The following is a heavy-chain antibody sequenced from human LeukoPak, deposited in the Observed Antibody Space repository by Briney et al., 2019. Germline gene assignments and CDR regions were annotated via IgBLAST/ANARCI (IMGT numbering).Heavy chain of an antibody. V-gene: IGHV1-2*02. J-gene: IGHJ3*02. D-gene: IGHD6-19*01. CDR2: INPNSGGT. Sequence: ASVKVSCKPSGYTFTGYYIQWVRQAPGQGLEWMGWINPNSGGTNYAQKFQGRVTMTRDTSISTAYMELSRLRSDDTAVYYCARDFSGWYYLDAFDIWGQGTMVTVSS. CDR1: GYTFTGYY. CDR3: ARDFSGWYYLDAFDI.